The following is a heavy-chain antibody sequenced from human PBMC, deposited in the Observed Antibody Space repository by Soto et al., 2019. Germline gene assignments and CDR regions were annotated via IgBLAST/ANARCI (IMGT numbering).Heavy chain of an antibody. J-gene: IGHJ6*02. CDR1: GFTFSSYG. CDR2: ISYDGSNK. Sequence: GGSLRLSCAASGFTFSSYGMHWVRQAPGKGLEWVAVISYDGSNKYYADSVKGRFTISRDNSKNTLYLQMNSLRAEDTAVYYRAKDEGYSSSWMDVWGQGTTVTVSS. CDR3: AKDEGYSSSWMDV. D-gene: IGHD6-13*01. V-gene: IGHV3-30*18.